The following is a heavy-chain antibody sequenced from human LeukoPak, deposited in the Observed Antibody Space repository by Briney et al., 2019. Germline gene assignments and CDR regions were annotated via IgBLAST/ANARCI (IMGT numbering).Heavy chain of an antibody. V-gene: IGHV1-2*02. Sequence: ASVKVSCKASGYTFTGYYMHWVRQAPGQGLEWMGWINPNSGGTNYAQKFQGRVTMTRDTSISTAYMELSRLRSDDTAVYYCARALYGGGGFDYWGQGTLVTVSS. J-gene: IGHJ4*02. CDR3: ARALYGGGGFDY. D-gene: IGHD4-23*01. CDR2: INPNSGGT. CDR1: GYTFTGYY.